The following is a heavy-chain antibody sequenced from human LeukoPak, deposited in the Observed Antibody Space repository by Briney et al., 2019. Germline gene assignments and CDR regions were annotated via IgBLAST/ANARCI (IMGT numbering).Heavy chain of an antibody. V-gene: IGHV3-21*01. CDR3: ARDPTHYLRYGYFDY. Sequence: GGCLRPSWAAAGFIFSSSAMNWVRQAPGEGLEWVSSINNDGSYIYYAGSVKGRFTISRDNAKNSLYLRLNSLRVEDTAVYYCARDPTHYLRYGYFDYWGQGTLVTVSS. CDR1: GFIFSSSA. D-gene: IGHD3-9*01. J-gene: IGHJ4*02. CDR2: INNDGSYI.